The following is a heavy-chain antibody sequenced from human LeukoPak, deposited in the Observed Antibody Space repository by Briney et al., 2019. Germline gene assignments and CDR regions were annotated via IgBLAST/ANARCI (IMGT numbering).Heavy chain of an antibody. V-gene: IGHV5-51*01. CDR3: ARPRISSSWYYGMDV. J-gene: IGHJ6*02. Sequence: GESLKISCQGSGYSFTTYWIGWVRQMPGKGLEWMGIIYPGDSDIRYSPSFQGQVTSSADKSISTAYLQWSSLKASDTAMYYCARPRISSSWYYGMDVWGQGTTVTVSS. D-gene: IGHD6-13*01. CDR2: IYPGDSDI. CDR1: GYSFTTYW.